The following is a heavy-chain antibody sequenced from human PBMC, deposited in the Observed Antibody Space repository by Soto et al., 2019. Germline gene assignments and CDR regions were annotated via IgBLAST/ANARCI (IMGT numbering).Heavy chain of an antibody. CDR1: GFTFSNAW. CDR3: TTDRMGGCYGGLY. D-gene: IGHD1-26*01. CDR2: IKSKTDGGTT. J-gene: IGHJ4*02. V-gene: IGHV3-15*01. Sequence: EVQLVESGGGLVKPGGSLRLSCAASGFTFSNAWMSWVRQAPGKGLEWVGRIKSKTDGGTTDYAAPVKGRFTISRDDSKNTLYLQMNSLKTEDTAVYYCTTDRMGGCYGGLYWGQGTLVTVSS.